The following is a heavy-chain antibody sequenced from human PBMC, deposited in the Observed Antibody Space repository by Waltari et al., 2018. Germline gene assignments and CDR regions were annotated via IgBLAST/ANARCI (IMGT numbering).Heavy chain of an antibody. D-gene: IGHD3-22*01. V-gene: IGHV7-4-1*02. CDR1: GYTFTSYA. Sequence: QVQLVQSGSELKKPGASVKVSCKASGYTFTSYAMNWVRKAPGQGLEWMGWINTNTGNPTYAQGFTGRFVFSLDTAVSTAYLQISSLKAEDTAVYYCARATFSVRDNDSSGYYSEYFDYWGQGTLVTVSS. J-gene: IGHJ4*02. CDR2: INTNTGNP. CDR3: ARATFSVRDNDSSGYYSEYFDY.